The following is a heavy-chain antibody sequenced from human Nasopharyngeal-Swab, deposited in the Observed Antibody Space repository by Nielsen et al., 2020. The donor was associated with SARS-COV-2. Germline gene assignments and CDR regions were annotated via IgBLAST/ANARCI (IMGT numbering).Heavy chain of an antibody. J-gene: IGHJ2*01. D-gene: IGHD5-18*01. Sequence: VRQAPGKVLEWVAVISYDGSNKYYADSVKGRFTISRDNSKNTLYLQMNSLRAEDTAVYYCARDRTRTARKVYWYFDLWGRGTLVTVSS. V-gene: IGHV3-30-3*01. CDR3: ARDRTRTARKVYWYFDL. CDR2: ISYDGSNK.